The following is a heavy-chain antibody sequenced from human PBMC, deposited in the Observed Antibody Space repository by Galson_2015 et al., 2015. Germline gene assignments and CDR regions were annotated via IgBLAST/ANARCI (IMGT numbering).Heavy chain of an antibody. D-gene: IGHD3-22*01. J-gene: IGHJ6*03. CDR1: GFTFSSYW. V-gene: IGHV3-74*01. Sequence: SLRLSCAASGFTFSSYWMHWVRQAPGEGLVWVSRIKGDGSSTTYADSVKGRFTISRDNAKNTLDLQMNSLRVEDTAVYYCARDPDRNGYSYMDVWGKGTTVTVSS. CDR3: ARDPDRNGYSYMDV. CDR2: IKGDGSST.